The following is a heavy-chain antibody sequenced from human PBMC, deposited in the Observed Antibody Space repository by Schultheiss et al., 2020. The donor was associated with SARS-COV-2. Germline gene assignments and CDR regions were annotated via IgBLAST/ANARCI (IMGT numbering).Heavy chain of an antibody. V-gene: IGHV3-11*03. J-gene: IGHJ5*02. CDR3: TSTWGSTNR. Sequence: SCAVSGFTFSDYYMSWIRQAPGKGLEWVSYISSSSTYTNYADSVKGRFTISRDNAKNSLYLQMNRLRAEDTAVYYCTSTWGSTNRWGQGTLVTVSS. D-gene: IGHD2-2*01. CDR1: GFTFSDYY. CDR2: ISSSSTYT.